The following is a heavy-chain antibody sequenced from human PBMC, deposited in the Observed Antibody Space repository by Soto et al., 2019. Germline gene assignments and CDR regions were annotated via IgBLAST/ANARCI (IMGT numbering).Heavy chain of an antibody. V-gene: IGHV3-21*01. J-gene: IGHJ4*02. CDR2: ISSSSSYI. CDR1: GFTFSSNS. CDR3: ARVGYSSGWLPDY. Sequence: EVQLVESGGGLVKPGGSLRLSCAASGFTFSSNSMKWVRQAPGKGLEWVSLISSSSSYIYYADSVKGRFTISRENAKNALYLQMNSLRAEDTAVYYCARVGYSSGWLPDYWGQGTLVTVSS. D-gene: IGHD6-19*01.